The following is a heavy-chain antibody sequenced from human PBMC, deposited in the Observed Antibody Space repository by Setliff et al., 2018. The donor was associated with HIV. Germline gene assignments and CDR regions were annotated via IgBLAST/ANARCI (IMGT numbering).Heavy chain of an antibody. D-gene: IGHD1-26*01. CDR1: GFIFSNYA. CDR3: ATDREKWEGYYKYYYMDV. V-gene: IGHV3-23*01. Sequence: GGSLRLSCAASGFIFSNYAMNWVRQTPGKGLEWVSAISGSGGTTYYADSVKGRFTLSRDISKNTLYLQMKSLRAEDTAIYYCATDREKWEGYYKYYYMDVWGKGTKVTVSS. J-gene: IGHJ6*03. CDR2: ISGSGGTT.